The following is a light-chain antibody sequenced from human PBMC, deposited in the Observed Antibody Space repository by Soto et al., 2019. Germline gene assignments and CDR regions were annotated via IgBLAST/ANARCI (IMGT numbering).Light chain of an antibody. Sequence: QSVLTQPPSLSGTPGQTVTISCFGSRSNIGSSIVHWYQQLPGAAPKHLIYMNNQRPSGIPDRFSGSKSGTSASLAISGLQSEDEADYYCAAWDDSLNGWVFGGGTKLTVL. V-gene: IGLV1-44*01. CDR2: MNN. CDR1: RSNIGSSI. CDR3: AAWDDSLNGWV. J-gene: IGLJ3*02.